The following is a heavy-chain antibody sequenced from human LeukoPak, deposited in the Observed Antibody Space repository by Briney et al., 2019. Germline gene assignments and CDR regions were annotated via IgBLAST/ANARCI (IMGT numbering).Heavy chain of an antibody. CDR3: ARDETGWSRDY. J-gene: IGHJ4*02. Sequence: GGSLRLSCAASGFTFSNAWMSWVRQAPGKGLEWVSSISASGSHIYFAESLKGRFTISRDNAKNSLYLEINSLRAEDTAVYFCARDETGWSRDYWGQGTLVTVSS. V-gene: IGHV3-21*01. CDR2: ISASGSHI. D-gene: IGHD6-19*01. CDR1: GFTFSNAW.